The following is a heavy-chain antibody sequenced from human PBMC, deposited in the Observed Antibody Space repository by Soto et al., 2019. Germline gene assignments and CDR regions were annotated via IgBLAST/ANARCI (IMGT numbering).Heavy chain of an antibody. Sequence: QVKLVQSGAEVKKPGASVKLSCKASGYTFTTYAMHWVRQAPGQRLEWMGWINTGNGNTKYSQKFQGRVTITRDTSASTGYMELSSLRSEDTAVYYCASSIAAACFDYWGQGTLVTVSS. D-gene: IGHD6-13*01. J-gene: IGHJ4*02. CDR2: INTGNGNT. CDR1: GYTFTTYA. CDR3: ASSIAAACFDY. V-gene: IGHV1-3*04.